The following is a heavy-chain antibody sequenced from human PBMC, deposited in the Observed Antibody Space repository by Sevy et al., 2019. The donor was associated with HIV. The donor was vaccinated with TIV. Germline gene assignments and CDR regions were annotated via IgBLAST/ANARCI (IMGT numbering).Heavy chain of an antibody. CDR3: AGDHVKDGDLGDYYYFAMDV. CDR1: GFNLSDYY. D-gene: IGHD4-17*01. Sequence: GGSLRLSCAASGFNLSDYYMSWIRQAPGKGLEWVSYVSGSDDTKYYAYSVKGRFTISRDNAKNSLYLQMNSLRAEDTAVYYCAGDHVKDGDLGDYYYFAMDVWGQGPTVTVSS. CDR2: VSGSDDTK. J-gene: IGHJ6*02. V-gene: IGHV3-11*01.